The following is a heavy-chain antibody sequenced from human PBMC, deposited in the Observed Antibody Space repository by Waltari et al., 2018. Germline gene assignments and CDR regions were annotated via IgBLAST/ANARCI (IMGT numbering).Heavy chain of an antibody. CDR1: GFTFSSYS. J-gene: IGHJ4*02. Sequence: EVQLVESGGGLVKPGGSLRLSCAASGFTFSSYSMNWVRQAPGKGWEWVSSISSISSYIYYADSVKGRFTISRDNAKNSLYLQMNSLRSEDTAVYYCARGSGGSWYYFDYWGQGTLVTVSS. CDR3: ARGSGGSWYYFDY. V-gene: IGHV3-21*04. D-gene: IGHD2-15*01. CDR2: ISSISSYI.